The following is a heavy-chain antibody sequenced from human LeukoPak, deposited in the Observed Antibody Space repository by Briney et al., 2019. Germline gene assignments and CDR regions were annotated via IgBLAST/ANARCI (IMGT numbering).Heavy chain of an antibody. CDR2: IYHSGST. Sequence: SETLSLICSVSGYSISSGFYWGWIRQPPGKGLEWIGSIYHSGSTYYNPSLKSRVTISVDTSRNQLSLKVSSVTAADTALYYCARDRSGTFDNWGQGILVTVSS. V-gene: IGHV4-38-2*02. CDR1: GYSISSGFY. D-gene: IGHD1-26*01. CDR3: ARDRSGTFDN. J-gene: IGHJ4*02.